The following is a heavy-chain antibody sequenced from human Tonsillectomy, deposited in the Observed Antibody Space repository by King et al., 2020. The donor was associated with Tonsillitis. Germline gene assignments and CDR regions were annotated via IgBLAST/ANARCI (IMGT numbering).Heavy chain of an antibody. Sequence: QLVRSGAEVKKPGASVKVSCKASGYTFTSYGISWVRQAPGQGLEWMGWISAYNGNTNYAQKLQGRVTMTTDTSTSTAYMELRSLRSDDTAVYYCARDLWDDILTPEYYFDYWGQGTLVTVSS. D-gene: IGHD3-9*01. CDR1: GYTFTSYG. V-gene: IGHV1-18*04. CDR2: ISAYNGNT. J-gene: IGHJ4*02. CDR3: ARDLWDDILTPEYYFDY.